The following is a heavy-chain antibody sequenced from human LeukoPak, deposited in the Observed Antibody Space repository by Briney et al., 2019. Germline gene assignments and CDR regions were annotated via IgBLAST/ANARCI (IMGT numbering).Heavy chain of an antibody. CDR1: GFTFSSYW. CDR3: ARDSSLLAVAGTSFDY. Sequence: GGSLRLSCAASGFTFSSYWMSWVRQAPGKGLEWVANIKQDGSEKYYVDSVKGRFTISRDNAKNSLYLQMNSLRAEDTAVYYCARDSSLLAVAGTSFDYWGQGTLVTVSS. D-gene: IGHD6-19*01. J-gene: IGHJ4*02. CDR2: IKQDGSEK. V-gene: IGHV3-7*01.